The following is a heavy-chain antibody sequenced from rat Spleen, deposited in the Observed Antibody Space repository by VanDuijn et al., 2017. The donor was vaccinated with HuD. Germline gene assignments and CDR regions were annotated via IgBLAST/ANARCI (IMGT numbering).Heavy chain of an antibody. CDR2: ISYDGSST. CDR3: ARLSGPLWCFDF. D-gene: IGHD4-3*01. CDR1: GFTFSDYN. V-gene: IGHV5-7*01. J-gene: IGHJ1*01. Sequence: EVQLVESGGGLVQPGRSLKLSCAASGFTFSDYNMAWVRQAPKKGLEWVATISYDGSSTYYRDSVKGRFTISRDNAKSTLYLQMDSLRSEDTATYYCARLSGPLWCFDFWGPGTMVTVTS.